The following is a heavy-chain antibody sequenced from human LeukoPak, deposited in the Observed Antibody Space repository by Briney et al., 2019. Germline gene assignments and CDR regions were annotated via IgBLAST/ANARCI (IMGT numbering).Heavy chain of an antibody. J-gene: IGHJ4*02. CDR1: GYTFTSCY. D-gene: IGHD3-10*01. CDR2: INPSGGSA. CDR3: ARSWFGELLYRLDY. Sequence: ASVKVSCKASGYTFTSCYMHWVRQAPGQGLEWMGIINPSGGSASYAQKFQGRVTMTRDTSTSTVYMELRSLRSEDTAVYYCARSWFGELLYRLDYWGQGTLVTVSS. V-gene: IGHV1-46*01.